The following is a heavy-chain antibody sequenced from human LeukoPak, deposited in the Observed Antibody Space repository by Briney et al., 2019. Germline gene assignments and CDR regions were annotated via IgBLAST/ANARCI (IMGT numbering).Heavy chain of an antibody. D-gene: IGHD4-17*01. CDR3: ARGQGTVTTH. CDR2: INHSGST. V-gene: IGHV4-34*01. Sequence: SDTLSLICAVYGGSFSGYYWSWLRQPPGKGREWMGEINHSGSTNYHPSLKSRVTVSVDTSKNQFSLKLSSVTAADTAVYYCARGQGTVTTHWGQGTLVTVSS. J-gene: IGHJ4*02. CDR1: GGSFSGYY.